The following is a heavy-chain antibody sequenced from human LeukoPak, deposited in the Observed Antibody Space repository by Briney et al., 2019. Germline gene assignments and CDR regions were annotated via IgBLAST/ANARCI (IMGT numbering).Heavy chain of an antibody. Sequence: GGSLRLSCAASGFTFSSYGIHWVRQAPGKGPEWVAFVHYDGSNKYYADSVKGRFTLSRDNSKNTVYLEMNSLNSEDTAVYYCAKDPWDYWGQGTLVTVSS. V-gene: IGHV3-30*02. CDR3: AKDPWDY. CDR2: VHYDGSNK. J-gene: IGHJ4*02. CDR1: GFTFSSYG.